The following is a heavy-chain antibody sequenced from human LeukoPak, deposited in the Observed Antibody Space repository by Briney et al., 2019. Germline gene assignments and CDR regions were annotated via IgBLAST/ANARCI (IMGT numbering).Heavy chain of an antibody. CDR1: GYNFTGYY. V-gene: IGHV1-2*02. CDR2: INPNSGGT. D-gene: IGHD3-9*01. J-gene: IGHJ4*02. Sequence: GASVKVSCKASGYNFTGYYMHWVRQAPGQGLEWMGWINPNSGGTNYAQKFQGRVTMTRDTSISTAYMELSRLRSDDTAVYYCARLQSNVLRYFDWLLEFDYWGQGTLVTVSS. CDR3: ARLQSNVLRYFDWLLEFDY.